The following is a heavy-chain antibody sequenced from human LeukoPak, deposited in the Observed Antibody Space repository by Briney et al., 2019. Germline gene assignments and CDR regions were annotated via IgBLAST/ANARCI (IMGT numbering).Heavy chain of an antibody. J-gene: IGHJ4*02. CDR3: TRVGYIDEGIDY. V-gene: IGHV3-7*04. CDR2: IKQDGSKK. D-gene: IGHD5-24*01. CDR1: GFTFSSYA. Sequence: GGSLRLSCAASGFTFSSYAMHWVREAPGKGLEWVANIKQDGSKKSYVDSVKGRFTISRDNAKNSLYLQMNSLRAEDTAIYYCTRVGYIDEGIDYWGQGTLVTVSS.